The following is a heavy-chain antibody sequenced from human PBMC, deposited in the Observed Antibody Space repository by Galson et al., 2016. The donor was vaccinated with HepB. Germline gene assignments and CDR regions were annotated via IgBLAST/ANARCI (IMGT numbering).Heavy chain of an antibody. Sequence: SETLSLTCTVSGGPISSYYWSWIRQPPGKGLEWIGYISYSGSTNYNPSPKGRVTISVDTSKNQFSLKLSSVTAAYTAVYYCARRRGGEAFDIWGQGTMVTVSS. CDR2: ISYSGST. D-gene: IGHD2-15*01. J-gene: IGHJ3*02. V-gene: IGHV4-59*08. CDR1: GGPISSYY. CDR3: ARRRGGEAFDI.